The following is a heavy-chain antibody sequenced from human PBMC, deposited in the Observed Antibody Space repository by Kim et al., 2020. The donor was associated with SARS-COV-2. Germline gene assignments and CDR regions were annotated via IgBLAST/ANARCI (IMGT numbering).Heavy chain of an antibody. V-gene: IGHV3-48*03. CDR2: ISSSGSTI. CDR1: GFTFSSYE. J-gene: IGHJ6*02. D-gene: IGHD3-10*01. CDR3: ARDWRYYYGSGSYYSTYYYYGMDV. Sequence: GGSLRLSCAASGFTFSSYEMNWVRQAPGKGLEWVSYISSSGSTIYYAYSVKGRFTISRDNAKNSLYLQMNSLRAEDTAVYYCARDWRYYYGSGSYYSTYYYYGMDVWGQETTVTVSS.